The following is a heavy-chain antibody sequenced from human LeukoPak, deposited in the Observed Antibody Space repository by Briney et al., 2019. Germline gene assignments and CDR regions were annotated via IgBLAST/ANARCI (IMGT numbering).Heavy chain of an antibody. CDR2: IKSTRDGGAT. CDR1: GFTFDDYA. V-gene: IGHV3-15*01. J-gene: IGHJ3*01. CDR3: TTALNFGILTGLYQPIAAFGV. D-gene: IGHD3-9*01. Sequence: PVGSLRLSCAASGFTFDDYAMHWVRQAPGKGPEWVGRIKSTRDGGATDYAAPVKGRFTISRDDSKNTVYLHMSSLITDDTGVYYCTTALNFGILTGLYQPIAAFGVWGQGTLVTVSS.